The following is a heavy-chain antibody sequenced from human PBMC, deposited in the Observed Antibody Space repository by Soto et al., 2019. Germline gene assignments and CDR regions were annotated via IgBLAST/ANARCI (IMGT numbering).Heavy chain of an antibody. V-gene: IGHV4-34*01. Sequence: PSETLSLTCAVYGVSFSGYYWSWIRQPPGKGLEWIGEINHSGSTNYNPSLKSRVTISVDTSKNQFSLKLSSVTAADTAVYYCAVSGWYDYYYGIDVWGQGTTVTVSS. CDR2: INHSGST. J-gene: IGHJ6*02. D-gene: IGHD6-19*01. CDR3: AVSGWYDYYYGIDV. CDR1: GVSFSGYY.